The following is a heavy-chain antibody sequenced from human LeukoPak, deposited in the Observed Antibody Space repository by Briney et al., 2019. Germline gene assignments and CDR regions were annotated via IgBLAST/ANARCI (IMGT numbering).Heavy chain of an antibody. D-gene: IGHD6-13*01. Sequence: PSETLSLTCTVSGGSIGSYYWSWIRHPPGKGLEWIGYIYYSGSTNYNPSLKSRVTISVDTSKNQFSLKLSSVTAADTAVYYCARNRQPYSTTWDDAFDIWGQGTMVTVSS. V-gene: IGHV4-59*08. CDR3: ARNRQPYSTTWDDAFDI. CDR2: IYYSGST. CDR1: GGSIGSYY. J-gene: IGHJ3*02.